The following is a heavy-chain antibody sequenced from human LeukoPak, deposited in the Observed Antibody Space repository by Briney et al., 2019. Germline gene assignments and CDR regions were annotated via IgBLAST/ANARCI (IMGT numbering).Heavy chain of an antibody. D-gene: IGHD3-9*01. V-gene: IGHV4-59*08. J-gene: IGHJ5*02. CDR2: IYYSGST. CDR1: GGSISSYY. CDR3: ARHAVVLRYFDWINWFDP. Sequence: SETLSLTCTVSGGSISSYYWNWIRQPPGKGLEWIGYIYYSGSTNYNPSLKSRVTISVDTSKNQFSLKLSSVTAADTAVYYCARHAVVLRYFDWINWFDPWGQGTLVTVSS.